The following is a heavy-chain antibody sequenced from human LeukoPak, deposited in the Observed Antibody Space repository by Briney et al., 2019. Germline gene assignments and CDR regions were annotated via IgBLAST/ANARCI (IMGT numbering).Heavy chain of an antibody. V-gene: IGHV4-4*07. CDR2: IYSSGST. CDR3: ARKDGDY. J-gene: IGHJ4*02. Sequence: SETLSLTCSVSGASISTFHWTWFRQPAGRGLEWIGLIYSSGSTLLNPSLKNRVAMSVDLTKNQLSLKLTSVTAADPAMYFCARKDGDYWGRGTLVTVSS. CDR1: GASISTFH.